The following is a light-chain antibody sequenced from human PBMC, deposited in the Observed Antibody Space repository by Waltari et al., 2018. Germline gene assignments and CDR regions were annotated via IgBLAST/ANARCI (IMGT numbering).Light chain of an antibody. Sequence: EVVLTQSPGTLPLSPGERATLTSRASQSVSSGYLDWYQQKPAQAPRLLIYGASSRATGIPDRFSGSGSGTDFNLTISRLESEDFAMYYCQQYGSSITFGQGTKVEF. V-gene: IGKV3-20*01. J-gene: IGKJ1*01. CDR2: GAS. CDR1: QSVSSGY. CDR3: QQYGSSIT.